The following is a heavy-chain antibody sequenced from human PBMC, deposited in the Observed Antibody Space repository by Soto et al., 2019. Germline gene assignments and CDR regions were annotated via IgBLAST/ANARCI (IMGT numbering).Heavy chain of an antibody. CDR3: AAAPESGVATIRGAFDI. CDR1: GFTFTSSA. CDR2: IVVGSGNT. D-gene: IGHD5-12*01. Sequence: SVKVSCKASGFTFTSSAMQWVRQARGQRLEWIGWIVVGSGNTNYAQKFQERVTITRDMSTSTAYMELSSLRSEDTAVYYCAAAPESGVATIRGAFDIWGQGTMVTVSS. V-gene: IGHV1-58*02. J-gene: IGHJ3*02.